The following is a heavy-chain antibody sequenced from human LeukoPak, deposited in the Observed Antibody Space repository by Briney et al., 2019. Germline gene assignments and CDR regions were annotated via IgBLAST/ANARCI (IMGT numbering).Heavy chain of an antibody. D-gene: IGHD3-10*01. J-gene: IGHJ4*02. CDR3: VKDSSSGSYFDY. V-gene: IGHV3-64D*06. Sequence: HPGGSLRLSCAASGFTFSNHAMNWVRQAPGKGLEYVSAISSNGGSTYYADSVKGRFTISSDNSRNTLHLQMSSLRVEDTAVYYCVKDSSSGSYFDYWGQGTLVTVSS. CDR2: ISSNGGST. CDR1: GFTFSNHA.